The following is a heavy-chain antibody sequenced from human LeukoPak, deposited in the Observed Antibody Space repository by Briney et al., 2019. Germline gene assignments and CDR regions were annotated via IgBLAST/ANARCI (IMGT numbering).Heavy chain of an antibody. D-gene: IGHD6-13*01. J-gene: IGHJ4*02. CDR1: GYTFTSYD. V-gene: IGHV1-2*02. CDR3: ARALLSQQLVLY. CDR2: INPNSGGT. Sequence: ASVKVSCKASGYTFTSYDINWVRQAPGQGLEWMGWINPNSGGTNYAQKFQGRVTMTRDTSISTAYMELSRLRSDDTAVYYCARALLSQQLVLYWGQGTLVTVSS.